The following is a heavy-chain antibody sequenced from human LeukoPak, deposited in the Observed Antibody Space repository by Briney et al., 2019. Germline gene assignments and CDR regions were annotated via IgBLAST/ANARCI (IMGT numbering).Heavy chain of an antibody. CDR1: GYIFTDYY. CDR3: ARSRTPFYYYGMHV. V-gene: IGHV1-2*02. D-gene: IGHD1-1*01. CDR2: IDPNSGGT. J-gene: IGHJ6*02. Sequence: GASVKVSCTASGYIFTDYYIHWIRQAPGQGLGRMGWIDPNSGGTHHAPNFQGRATMTRDTSSSTVYMDLSGLRSADTAIYYCARSRTPFYYYGMHVWGLGTSVTVSS.